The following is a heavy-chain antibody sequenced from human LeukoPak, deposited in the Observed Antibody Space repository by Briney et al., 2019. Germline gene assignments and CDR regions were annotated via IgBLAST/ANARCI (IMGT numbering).Heavy chain of an antibody. D-gene: IGHD4-11*01. Sequence: GGSLRLSCAASGFTFSSYWMSWVRQAPGKGLEWVANIKQDGNEKYYVDSVKGRFTISRDNAKNSLYLQMNSLRAEDTAVYYCARVSDDYSNWGAYYYYMDVWGKGTTVTVSS. CDR3: ARVSDDYSNWGAYYYYMDV. V-gene: IGHV3-7*01. CDR2: IKQDGNEK. J-gene: IGHJ6*03. CDR1: GFTFSSYW.